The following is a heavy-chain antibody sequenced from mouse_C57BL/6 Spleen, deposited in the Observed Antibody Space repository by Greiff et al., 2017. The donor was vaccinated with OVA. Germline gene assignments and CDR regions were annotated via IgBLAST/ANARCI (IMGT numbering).Heavy chain of an antibody. J-gene: IGHJ3*01. V-gene: IGHV14-4*01. CDR1: GFNIKDDY. D-gene: IGHD2-1*01. Sequence: EVKVEESGAELVRPGASVKLSCTASGFNIKDDYMHWVKQRPEQGLEWIGWIDPENGDTEYASKFQGKATITADTSSNTAYLQLSSLTSEDTAVYYCTPAYGNYAWFAYWGQGTLVTVSA. CDR3: TPAYGNYAWFAY. CDR2: IDPENGDT.